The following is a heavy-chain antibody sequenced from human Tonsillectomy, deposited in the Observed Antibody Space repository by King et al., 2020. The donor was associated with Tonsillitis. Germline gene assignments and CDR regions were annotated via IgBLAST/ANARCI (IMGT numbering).Heavy chain of an antibody. CDR2: IRSKAYGGTT. CDR1: GFTFGDYA. Sequence: VQLVESGGGLVQPGRSLRLSCTASGFTFGDYAMSWFRQAPGKGLEWVGFIRSKAYGGTTEYAASVKGRFTISRDDSKSIAYLQMNSLKTEDTAVYYCTRAIYDYVWGSYRYSSDYWGQGTLVTVSS. J-gene: IGHJ4*02. CDR3: TRAIYDYVWGSYRYSSDY. D-gene: IGHD3-16*02. V-gene: IGHV3-49*03.